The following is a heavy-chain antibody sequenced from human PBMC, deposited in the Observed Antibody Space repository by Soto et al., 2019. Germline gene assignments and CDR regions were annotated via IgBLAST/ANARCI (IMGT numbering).Heavy chain of an antibody. CDR2: IIPILGIA. CDR3: ARERAGPGYCSSTSCYEAFDY. D-gene: IGHD2-2*01. J-gene: IGHJ4*02. CDR1: GGTFSSYT. V-gene: IGHV1-69*08. Sequence: QVQLVQSGAEVKKPGSSVKVSCKASGGTFSSYTISWVRQAPGQGLEWMGRIIPILGIANYAQKFQGRVTIPAAKSTCAAYLELGSLGSEDTAVYYCARERAGPGYCSSTSCYEAFDYWGQGTLVTVSS.